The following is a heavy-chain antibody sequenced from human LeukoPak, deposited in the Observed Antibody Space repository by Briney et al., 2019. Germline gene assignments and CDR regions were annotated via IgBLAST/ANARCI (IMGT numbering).Heavy chain of an antibody. J-gene: IGHJ4*02. CDR2: IYYSGST. CDR3: ARHVGEITIFD. V-gene: IGHV4-39*01. CDR1: GGSISSSSYY. Sequence: RASETLSLTCTVSGGSISSSSYYWGWIRQPPGKGLEWIGSIYYSGSTYYNPSLKSRVTISVDTSKNQFSLKLSSVTAADTAVYYCARHVGEITIFDWGQGTLVTVSS. D-gene: IGHD3-3*01.